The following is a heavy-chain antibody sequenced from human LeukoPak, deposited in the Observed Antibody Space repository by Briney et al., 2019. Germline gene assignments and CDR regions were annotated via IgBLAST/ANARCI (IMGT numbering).Heavy chain of an antibody. CDR2: IKSKTDGGTT. J-gene: IGHJ4*02. D-gene: IGHD3-10*01. V-gene: IGHV3-15*01. Sequence: GGTLRLSCAASGFTFSNAWMSWVRQAPGKGLEWVGRIKSKTDGGTTDYAAPVKGRFTISRDDSKNTLYLQMNSLKTEDTAVYYCTIMVRGVISSFDYWGQGTLVTVSS. CDR1: GFTFSNAW. CDR3: TIMVRGVISSFDY.